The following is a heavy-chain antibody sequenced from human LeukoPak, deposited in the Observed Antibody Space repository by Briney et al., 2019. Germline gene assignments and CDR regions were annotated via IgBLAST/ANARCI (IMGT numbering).Heavy chain of an antibody. D-gene: IGHD3-10*01. CDR1: GFTFSSYW. J-gene: IGHJ4*02. Sequence: PGRSLRLSCAASGFTFSSYWMNWVRQAPGKGLEWVSRINHDGSSTSYVDSVKGRFTFSRDNSKNTLYLQLNSLRDEDTAVYFCVKDYGSGSYAFDYWGQGTLVTVSS. CDR2: INHDGSST. V-gene: IGHV3-74*01. CDR3: VKDYGSGSYAFDY.